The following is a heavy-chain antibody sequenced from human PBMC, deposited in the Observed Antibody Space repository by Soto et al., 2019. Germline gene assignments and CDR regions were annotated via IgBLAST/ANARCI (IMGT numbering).Heavy chain of an antibody. V-gene: IGHV4-4*02. Sequence: QVQLQESGPGLVKPSGTLSLTCAVSGGSINSNNWWTWVRQPPGKGLEWIGEIYHSGSTNYNPSLKSRVTISLDKSKNQFSLKLSSVTAADTAVYYCTSQLYYYDGSGTYWGQGTLVTVSS. D-gene: IGHD3-22*01. J-gene: IGHJ4*02. CDR3: TSQLYYYDGSGTY. CDR1: GGSINSNNW. CDR2: IYHSGST.